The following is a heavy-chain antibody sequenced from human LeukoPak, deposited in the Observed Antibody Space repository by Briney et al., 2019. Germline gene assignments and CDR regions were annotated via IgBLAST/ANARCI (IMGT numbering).Heavy chain of an antibody. CDR3: ARGGRYNSNWPFDY. Sequence: PSETLSLTCAVYGGSFSGYYWSWIRQPPGKGLEWIGEINHSGSTNYNPSLKSRVTISVDMSKNQFSLKLTSVTAADTAVYYCARGGRYNSNWPFDYWGQGTLVTVSS. D-gene: IGHD6-13*01. CDR1: GGSFSGYY. CDR2: INHSGST. V-gene: IGHV4-34*01. J-gene: IGHJ4*02.